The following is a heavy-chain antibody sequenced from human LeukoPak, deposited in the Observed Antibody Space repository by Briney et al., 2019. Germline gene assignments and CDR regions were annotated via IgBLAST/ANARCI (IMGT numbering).Heavy chain of an antibody. CDR2: IYSGGST. D-gene: IGHD5-24*01. V-gene: IGHV3-66*01. Sequence: GGSLRLSCAASGFTVSNNYMSWVRQAPGKGLEWVSVIYSGGSTYYADSVKGRFTISRDNSKNTLYLQMNSLRAEDTAVYYCVRGLGGWLQLVYWGQGTLVTVSS. J-gene: IGHJ4*02. CDR1: GFTVSNNY. CDR3: VRGLGGWLQLVY.